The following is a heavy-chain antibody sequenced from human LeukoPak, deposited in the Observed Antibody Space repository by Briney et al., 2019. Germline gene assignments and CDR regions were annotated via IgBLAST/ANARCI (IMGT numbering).Heavy chain of an antibody. V-gene: IGHV4-31*03. J-gene: IGHJ5*02. CDR3: ARVSFHSGGPGP. CDR1: GGSVSSAGYF. D-gene: IGHD2-15*01. Sequence: PSETLSLTCTVSGGSVSSAGYFWTWIRQHPGKGLEWIGYIYYSGSTYYTPPLKSRVIISADTSTNQFSLNLSSVTAADTAVYYCARVSFHSGGPGPWGQGTLVTVSS. CDR2: IYYSGST.